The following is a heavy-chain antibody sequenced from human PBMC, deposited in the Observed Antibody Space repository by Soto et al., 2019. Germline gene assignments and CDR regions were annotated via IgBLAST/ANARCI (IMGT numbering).Heavy chain of an antibody. CDR3: ARGGAFDF. CDR1: VGSLNTYYY. CDR2: IYHGGTT. V-gene: IGHV4-61*01. J-gene: IGHJ4*02. D-gene: IGHD6-25*01. Sequence: QVQLQESGPGLVKPSETLSLTCSVSVGSLNTYYYWNWIRRSPGKGLEWIGYIYHGGTTSYNPSLSSRVTISADTSKSQFYLKLNSVTSADSAIYYCARGGAFDFWGQGILVTVAS.